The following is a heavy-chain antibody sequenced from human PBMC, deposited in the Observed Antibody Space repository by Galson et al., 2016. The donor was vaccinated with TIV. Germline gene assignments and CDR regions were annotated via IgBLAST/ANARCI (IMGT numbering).Heavy chain of an antibody. Sequence: SVKVSCKASGYSFTVYRVHWVRQAPGQGLEWMGGIHPQNGGANYEQQFQGRVTLTRDTSISTVYMELRRLKSDDTAVYFCTRGGGGAYTFDAFEIWGQGTMVTVSS. D-gene: IGHD2/OR15-2a*01. CDR1: GYSFTVYR. J-gene: IGHJ3*02. CDR3: TRGGGGAYTFDAFEI. V-gene: IGHV1-2*02. CDR2: IHPQNGGA.